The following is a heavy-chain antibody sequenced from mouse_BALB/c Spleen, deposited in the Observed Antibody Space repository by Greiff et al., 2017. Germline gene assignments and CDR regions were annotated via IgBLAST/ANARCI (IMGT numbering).Heavy chain of an antibody. D-gene: IGHD1-1*01. Sequence: EVKLMESGGDLVKPGGSLKLSRAASGFTFSSYGMSWVRQTPDKRLEWVATISSGGSYTYYPDSVKGRFTISRDNAKNTLYLQMSSLKSEDTAMYYCAREGDYGSSSFDYWGQGTTLTVSS. J-gene: IGHJ2*01. CDR1: GFTFSSYG. V-gene: IGHV5-6*01. CDR3: AREGDYGSSSFDY. CDR2: ISSGGSYT.